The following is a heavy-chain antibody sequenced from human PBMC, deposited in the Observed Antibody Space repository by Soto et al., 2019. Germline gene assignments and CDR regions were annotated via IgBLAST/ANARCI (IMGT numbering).Heavy chain of an antibody. CDR2: INPSGGST. V-gene: IGHV1-46*01. Sequence: ASVKVSCKASGYILSSYNMHWVRQAPGQGLEWMGIINPSGGSTSYAQNFQGRVTMTRDTSTSTVYMELSSLRSEDTAVYYCARKFCAGDGPRSYFDYWGQETRVTFSS. CDR3: ARKFCAGDGPRSYFDY. J-gene: IGHJ4*02. D-gene: IGHD2-21*02. CDR1: GYILSSYN.